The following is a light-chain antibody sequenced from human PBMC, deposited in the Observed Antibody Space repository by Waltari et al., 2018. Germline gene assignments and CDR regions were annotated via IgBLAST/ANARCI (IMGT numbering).Light chain of an antibody. CDR2: DVS. CDR1: ASDIGAFHS. CDR3: ASYTTANTLV. V-gene: IGLV2-14*01. Sequence: QSALTQPASVSGSPGQSIPISCRGSASDIGAFHSFSWYQQVPDKAPKLIISDVSNRPSGISNRFSGSKSGNTASLTISGLHTEDEGDFYCASYTTANTLVFGTGTSVTVL. J-gene: IGLJ1*01.